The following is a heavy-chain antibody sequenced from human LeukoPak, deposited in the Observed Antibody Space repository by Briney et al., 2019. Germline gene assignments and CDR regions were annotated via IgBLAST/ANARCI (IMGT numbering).Heavy chain of an antibody. V-gene: IGHV3-74*01. Sequence: PGGSLRLSCAASGFTFSSYWMHWVRQAPGKGLVWVSRINSDGSSTSYADSVKGRFTISRDNAKNTLCLQMNSLRAEDTAVYYCARDRRVRGVPYYFDYWGQGTLVTVSS. CDR1: GFTFSSYW. J-gene: IGHJ4*02. CDR3: ARDRRVRGVPYYFDY. D-gene: IGHD3-10*01. CDR2: INSDGSST.